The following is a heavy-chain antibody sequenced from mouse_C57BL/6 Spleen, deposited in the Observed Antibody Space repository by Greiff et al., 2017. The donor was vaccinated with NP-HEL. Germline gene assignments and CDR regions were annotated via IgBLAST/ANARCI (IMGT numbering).Heavy chain of an antibody. D-gene: IGHD1-1*01. CDR3: ARGDSIRFTTVVAHDY. Sequence: QVQLQQPGAELVKPGASVKLSCKASGYTFTSYWMHWVKQRPGQGLEWIGMIHPNSGSTNYNEKFKSKATLTVDKSSSTAYMQLSSLTSEDSAVYYCARGDSIRFTTVVAHDYWGQGTTLTVSS. CDR2: IHPNSGST. V-gene: IGHV1-64*01. CDR1: GYTFTSYW. J-gene: IGHJ2*01.